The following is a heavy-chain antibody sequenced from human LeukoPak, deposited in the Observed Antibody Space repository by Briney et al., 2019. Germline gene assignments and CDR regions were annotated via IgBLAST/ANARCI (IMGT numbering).Heavy chain of an antibody. CDR2: INHSGST. CDR3: ARGSYYGSGRKKSPNYYYYGMDV. V-gene: IGHV4-34*01. CDR1: GGSFGGYY. Sequence: PXETLSLTCAVYGGSFGGYYWSWIRQPPGKGLEWMGEINHSGSTNYNPSLKSRVTISVDTSKNQFSLKLSSVPAADTAVYYCARGSYYGSGRKKSPNYYYYGMDVWGKGTTVTVSS. J-gene: IGHJ6*04. D-gene: IGHD3-10*01.